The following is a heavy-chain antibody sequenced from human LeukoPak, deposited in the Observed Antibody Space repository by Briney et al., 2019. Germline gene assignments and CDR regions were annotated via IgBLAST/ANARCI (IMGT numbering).Heavy chain of an antibody. V-gene: IGHV5-51*01. J-gene: IGHJ4*02. CDR2: IYPGDSDT. CDR1: GYTFTSYW. Sequence: GESLKISCKGSGYTFTSYWIGWVRQMPGKGLEWMGIIYPGDSDTRDSPSFQGQVTISADKSISTAYLQWSSLKASVSAMYYCARCGWDSYYDYWGQGTLVTASS. D-gene: IGHD3-10*01. CDR3: ARCGWDSYYDY.